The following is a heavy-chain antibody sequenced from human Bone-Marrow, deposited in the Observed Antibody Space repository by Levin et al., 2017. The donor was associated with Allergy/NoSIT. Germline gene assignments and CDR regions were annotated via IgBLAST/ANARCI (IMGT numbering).Heavy chain of an antibody. CDR3: ARSRVATINYFDY. J-gene: IGHJ4*02. V-gene: IGHV4-59*01. CDR2: IYYSGST. Sequence: SQTLSLTCTVSGGSISSYYWSWIRQPPGKGLEWIGYIYYSGSTNYNPSLKSRVTISVDTSKNQFSLKLSSVTAADTAVYYCARSRVATINYFDYWGQGTLVTVSS. D-gene: IGHD5-12*01. CDR1: GGSISSYY.